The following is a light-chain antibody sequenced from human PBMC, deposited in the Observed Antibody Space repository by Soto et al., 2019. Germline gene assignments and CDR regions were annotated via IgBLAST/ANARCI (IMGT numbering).Light chain of an antibody. CDR2: AAS. CDR1: QGISNY. J-gene: IGKJ5*01. CDR3: QKYNSAPLT. Sequence: DIQMTQSPSSLSASVGDRVTITCRASQGISNYLAWYQQKPGKVPKLLIYAASTLQSGVPSRFSGSGSGSEFTLTISSLQPEDVAPYYCQKYNSAPLTFGQGTRLEIK. V-gene: IGKV1-27*01.